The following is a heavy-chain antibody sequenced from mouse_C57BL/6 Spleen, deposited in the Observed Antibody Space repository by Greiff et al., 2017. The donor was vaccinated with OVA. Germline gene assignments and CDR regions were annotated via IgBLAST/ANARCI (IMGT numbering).Heavy chain of an antibody. CDR2: INPSTGGT. J-gene: IGHJ4*01. D-gene: IGHD1-1*01. V-gene: IGHV1-42*01. Sequence: VQLQQSGPELVKPGASVKISCKASGYSFTGYYMNWVKQSPEKSLEWIGEINPSTGGTTYNQKFKAKATLTVDKSSSTAYMQLKSLTSEDSAVYYCARSSSYGYYAMDYWGQGTSVTVSS. CDR1: GYSFTGYY. CDR3: ARSSSYGYYAMDY.